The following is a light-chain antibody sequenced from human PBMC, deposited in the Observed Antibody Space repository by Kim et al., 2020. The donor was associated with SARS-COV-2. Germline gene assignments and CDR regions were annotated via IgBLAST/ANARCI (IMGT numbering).Light chain of an antibody. V-gene: IGLV3-19*01. CDR2: GKN. J-gene: IGLJ3*02. CDR3: NSRDPRV. CDR1: SLRSYY. Sequence: SSELTQDPAVSVALGQTVRITCQGDSLRSYYASWYQQKPGQAPVLVIYGKNNRPSGIPDRFSGSSSGNTASLTITGAQAEDEADYYCNSRDPRVFCGGTQLTVL.